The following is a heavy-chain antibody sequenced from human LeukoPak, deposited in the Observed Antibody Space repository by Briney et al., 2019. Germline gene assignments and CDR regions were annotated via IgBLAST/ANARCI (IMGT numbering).Heavy chain of an antibody. V-gene: IGHV1-18*01. CDR1: GYIYIKYV. CDR2: INTKNGNT. Sequence: ASVKDSCKASGYIYIKYVLTGVRQAAGQGLEWVGWINTKNGNTEYMDKFEGRVTITTDTSTSTVSLEVRGLRAEDTAIYYCAKDRGQYNLFCSGSDSWGQGTLVIVSS. D-gene: IGHD3-3*01. CDR3: AKDRGQYNLFCSGSDS. J-gene: IGHJ4*02.